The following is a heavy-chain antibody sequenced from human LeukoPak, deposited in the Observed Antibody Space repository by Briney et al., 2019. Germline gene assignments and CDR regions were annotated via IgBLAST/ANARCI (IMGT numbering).Heavy chain of an antibody. D-gene: IGHD5-18*01. CDR2: IFPSGGEI. J-gene: IGHJ4*02. Sequence: GGSLRLSCAASGFTFSSYWMLWVRQPPGKGLEWVSSIFPSGGEIHYADSVRGRFTISRDNSKSILSLQMNSLRAEDTAIYYCATYRQVLLPFESWGQGTLVTVSP. CDR1: GFTFSSYW. V-gene: IGHV3-23*01. CDR3: ATYRQVLLPFES.